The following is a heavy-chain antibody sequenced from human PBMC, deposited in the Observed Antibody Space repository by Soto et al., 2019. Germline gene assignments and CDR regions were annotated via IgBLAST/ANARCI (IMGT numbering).Heavy chain of an antibody. J-gene: IGHJ4*02. D-gene: IGHD6-19*01. CDR3: ARSVAVPGAHIDY. CDR1: GGSISGSY. V-gene: IGHV4-59*01. CDR2: VYYTVST. Sequence: SETLSLTCSVSGGSISGSYWSWIRQSPGKGLEWLGYVYYTVSTSYSPSLRSRVSISVDTSKNEFSLRLSSVTAADTAVYFCARSVAVPGAHIDYWGQGTQVTVSS.